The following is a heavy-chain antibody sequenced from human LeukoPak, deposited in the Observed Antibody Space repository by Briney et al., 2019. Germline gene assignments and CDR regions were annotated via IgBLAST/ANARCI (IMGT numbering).Heavy chain of an antibody. V-gene: IGHV4-59*01. J-gene: IGHJ4*02. CDR1: GGSISSYY. Sequence: PSETLSLTCTVSGGSISSYYWSWIRQPPGKGLEWIGYIYYSGSTNYNPSLQSRVTISVDTSKNQFSLKLSSVTAADTAVYYCARGWSSYYDFWSGYYPYFDYWGQGTLVTVSS. D-gene: IGHD3-3*01. CDR2: IYYSGST. CDR3: ARGWSSYYDFWSGYYPYFDY.